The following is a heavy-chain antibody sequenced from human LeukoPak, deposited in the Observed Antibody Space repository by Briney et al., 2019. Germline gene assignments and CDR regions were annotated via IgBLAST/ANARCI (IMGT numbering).Heavy chain of an antibody. D-gene: IGHD3-16*01. J-gene: IGHJ4*02. CDR2: IYHSGST. Sequence: SGTLSLTCAVSGDSISSSNWWSWVRQPPGKGLEWIGEIYHSGSTYYNPSLKSRVTISVDTSKNQFSLKLSSVTAADTAVYYCARLNWAYYFDHWGQGTLVTVSS. CDR1: GDSISSSNW. CDR3: ARLNWAYYFDH. V-gene: IGHV4-4*02.